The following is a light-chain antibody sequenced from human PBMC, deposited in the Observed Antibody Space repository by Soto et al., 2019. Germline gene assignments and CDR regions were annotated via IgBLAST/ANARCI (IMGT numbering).Light chain of an antibody. V-gene: IGLV1-44*01. CDR1: SSNIGSTT. CDR3: AAWDDSLNGFV. Sequence: QPVLTQPPSASGTPGQRGTISCSGSSSNIGSTTVSWFQLLPGTAPKLLISTNDQRPSGVPDRFSGSKSGTSASLAISGLQSEDDADYYCAAWDDSLNGFVFGTGTKVTVL. CDR2: TND. J-gene: IGLJ1*01.